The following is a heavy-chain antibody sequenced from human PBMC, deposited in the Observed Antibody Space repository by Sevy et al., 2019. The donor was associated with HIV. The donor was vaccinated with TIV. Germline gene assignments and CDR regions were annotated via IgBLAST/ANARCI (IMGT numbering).Heavy chain of an antibody. V-gene: IGHV3-7*01. CDR2: IKQDGSEK. CDR3: ARTPTGTIFGVVPAFDI. Sequence: GESLKISCAASGFAFSTHAMHWVRQAPGKGLEWVANIKQDGSEKYYVDSVKGRFTISRDNAKNSLYLQMNSLRAEDTAVYYCARTPTGTIFGVVPAFDIWGQGTMVTVSS. D-gene: IGHD3-3*01. J-gene: IGHJ3*02. CDR1: GFAFSTHA.